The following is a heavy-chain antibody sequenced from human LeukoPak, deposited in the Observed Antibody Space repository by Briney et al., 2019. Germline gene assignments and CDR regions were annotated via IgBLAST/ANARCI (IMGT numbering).Heavy chain of an antibody. CDR3: ARGAPKEIQLWLRLRGVAFDI. J-gene: IGHJ3*02. V-gene: IGHV4-34*01. D-gene: IGHD5-18*01. Sequence: SETLSLTCAVYGGSFSGYYWSWIRQPPGKGLEWIGEINHSGSTNYNPSLKSRVTISVDTSKNQFSLKLNSVTAADTAVYYCARGAPKEIQLWLRLRGVAFDIWGQGAMVTVSS. CDR2: INHSGST. CDR1: GGSFSGYY.